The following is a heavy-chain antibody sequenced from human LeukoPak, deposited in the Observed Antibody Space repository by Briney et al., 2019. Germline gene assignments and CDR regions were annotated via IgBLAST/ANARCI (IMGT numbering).Heavy chain of an antibody. V-gene: IGHV3-72*01. D-gene: IGHD6-13*01. Sequence: GGSLRLSCAASGFTFSDHYIDWVRQAPGNGLEWVGRSRNKANSYTTSYAASVKGRFTISRDDSKNSLYLQMNSLKTEDTAVYYCTRIAAVGTHFDYWGQGTLVTVSS. J-gene: IGHJ4*02. CDR3: TRIAAVGTHFDY. CDR2: SRNKANSYTT. CDR1: GFTFSDHY.